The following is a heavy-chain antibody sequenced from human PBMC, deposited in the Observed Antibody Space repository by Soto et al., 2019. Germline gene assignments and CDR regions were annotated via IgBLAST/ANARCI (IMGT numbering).Heavy chain of an antibody. J-gene: IGHJ5*02. CDR1: GGSISSGGYY. D-gene: IGHD3-10*01. V-gene: IGHV4-31*03. CDR2: INYSGRT. Sequence: QVQLQESGPGLVKPSQTLSLTCTVSGGSISSGGYYWSWIRQHPGKGLEWIGHINYSGRTYYNSSLKSRVSISVDTSTNQFSLKLSSVTAADTAIYYCARDYNRRPVGWFDPWGQGTLVTVSS. CDR3: ARDYNRRPVGWFDP.